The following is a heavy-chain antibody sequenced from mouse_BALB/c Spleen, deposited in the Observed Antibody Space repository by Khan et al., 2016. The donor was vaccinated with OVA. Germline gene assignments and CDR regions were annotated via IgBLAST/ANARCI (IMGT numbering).Heavy chain of an antibody. D-gene: IGHD2-14*01. CDR2: INTHSGVP. J-gene: IGHJ4*01. Sequence: QIQLVQSGPELKKPGETVRISCKASGYTFTTAGIQWVQKMPGKGLKWISWINTHSGVPKYAEDFKGRFAFSLEISVNTAYLQITTLKNEDTATYCCARGGASYYRNDGGDMEYWGQGTSVTVSS. V-gene: IGHV9-4*02. CDR3: ARGGASYYRNDGGDMEY. CDR1: GYTFTTAG.